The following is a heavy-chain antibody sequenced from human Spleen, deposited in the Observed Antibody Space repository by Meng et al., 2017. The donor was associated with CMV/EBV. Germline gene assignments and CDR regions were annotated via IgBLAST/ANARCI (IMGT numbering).Heavy chain of an antibody. J-gene: IGHJ6*02. CDR3: ARDLNDRVWLLSYYYYGMDV. CDR2: IYYSGST. Sequence: ESLKISCTVSGGSISSYYWSWIRQPPGKGLEWIGYIYYSGSTNYNPSLKSRVTISVDTSKNQFSLKLSSVTAADTAVYYCARDLNDRVWLLSYYYYGMDVWGQGTTVTVSS. V-gene: IGHV4-59*01. CDR1: GGSISSYY. D-gene: IGHD3-16*01.